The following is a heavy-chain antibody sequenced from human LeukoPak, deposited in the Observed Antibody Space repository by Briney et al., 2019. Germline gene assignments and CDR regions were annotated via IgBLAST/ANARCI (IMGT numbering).Heavy chain of an antibody. V-gene: IGHV1-24*01. CDR3: ATVAPFGSRNAFDI. Sequence: ASVTVSCRVSGYTLTELSMHWVRQAPGKGLEWMGGFDPEDGETIYAQKFQGRVTMTEDTSTDTAYMELSSLISEDTAVYYCATVAPFGSRNAFDIWGQGTMVTVSS. CDR2: FDPEDGET. CDR1: GYTLTELS. J-gene: IGHJ3*02. D-gene: IGHD1-26*01.